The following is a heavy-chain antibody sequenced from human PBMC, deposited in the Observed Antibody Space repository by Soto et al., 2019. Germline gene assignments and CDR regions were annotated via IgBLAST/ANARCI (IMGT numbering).Heavy chain of an antibody. CDR1: GFTFSSYG. V-gene: IGHV3-30*18. CDR3: AKGLSIAAAGTFDY. Sequence: GGSLRLSCAASGFTFSSYGMHWVRQAPGKGLESVAVISYDGNNKYDADSVKGRFTISRDYSKNTVFLQLNSLRDEDTAVFYCAKGLSIAAAGTFDYWGQWTLVPSPQ. D-gene: IGHD6-13*01. CDR2: ISYDGNNK. J-gene: IGHJ4*02.